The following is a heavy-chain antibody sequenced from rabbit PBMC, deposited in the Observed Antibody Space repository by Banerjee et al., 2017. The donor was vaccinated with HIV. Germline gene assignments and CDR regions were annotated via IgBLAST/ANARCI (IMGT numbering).Heavy chain of an antibody. J-gene: IGHJ4*01. V-gene: IGHV1S45*01. CDR3: ARGYDSSSGDILDL. D-gene: IGHD1-1*01. Sequence: QEQLEESGGGLVKPEGSLTLTCTASGFSFSSSYYMCWVRQAPGKGLEWIGCIYGGSSAGTYYASWAKGRLSISKISSITVTLQMTSLTAADTATYFCARGYDSSSGDILDLWGQGTLVTVS. CDR1: GFSFSSSYY. CDR2: IYGGSSAGT.